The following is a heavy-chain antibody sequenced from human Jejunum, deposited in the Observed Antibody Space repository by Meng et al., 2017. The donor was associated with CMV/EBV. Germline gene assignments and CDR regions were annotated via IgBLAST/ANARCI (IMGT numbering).Heavy chain of an antibody. V-gene: IGHV2-5*02. CDR1: GFSPSTSGEG. D-gene: IGHD1-26*01. J-gene: IGHJ4*02. Sequence: QITLKEFGPTLVKPTQTLTLTCSFFGFSPSTSGEGVGWIRQPPGKALEWLALIYRGDDKRYSPSLNSRLTIAKDTSKNEVVLTLTNMGPIDTGTYYCAHFVGGYYPSRPDYWGQGTLVTVSS. CDR3: AHFVGGYYPSRPDY. CDR2: IYRGDDK.